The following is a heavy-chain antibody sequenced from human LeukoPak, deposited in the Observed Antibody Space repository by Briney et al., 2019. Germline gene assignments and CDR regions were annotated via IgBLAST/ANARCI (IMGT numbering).Heavy chain of an antibody. CDR2: IYYSGST. CDR1: GGSISRYY. CDR3: ARDFRDYYDSRGYAFDI. Sequence: PSETLSLTCTVSGGSISRYYWSWIRQPPGKGLEWIGYIYYSGSTNYNPSLKSRVTISVDTSKNQFSLKLSSVTAADTAVYYCARDFRDYYDSRGYAFDIWGQGTMVTVSS. D-gene: IGHD3-22*01. V-gene: IGHV4-59*01. J-gene: IGHJ3*02.